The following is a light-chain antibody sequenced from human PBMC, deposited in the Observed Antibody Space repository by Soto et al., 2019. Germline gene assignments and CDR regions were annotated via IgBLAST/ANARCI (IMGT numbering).Light chain of an antibody. CDR1: QNIRTY. J-gene: IGKJ1*01. CDR3: QQTLSVPRT. V-gene: IGKV1-39*01. CDR2: AAS. Sequence: DIPMTQSPRFLSASVGDRVTITCRASQNIRTYLTWYQQKPGKGPTVLIYAASTLQRGVPSRFSGSTTGTVFTLTITGLQPEDSATYYCQQTLSVPRTFGLGTKVEIK.